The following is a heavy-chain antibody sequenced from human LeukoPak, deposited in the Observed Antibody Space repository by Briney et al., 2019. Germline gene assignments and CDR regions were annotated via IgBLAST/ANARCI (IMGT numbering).Heavy chain of an antibody. CDR3: ASLRASNFDY. CDR2: IIPIFGTA. V-gene: IGHV1-69*13. CDR1: GGTFSSYA. J-gene: IGHJ4*02. Sequence: VASVRVSCKASGGTFSSYAISWVRQAPGQGLEWMGGIIPIFGTANYAQKFQGRVTITADESTSTAYMELSSLRSEDTAVYYCASLRASNFDYWGQGTLVTVSS.